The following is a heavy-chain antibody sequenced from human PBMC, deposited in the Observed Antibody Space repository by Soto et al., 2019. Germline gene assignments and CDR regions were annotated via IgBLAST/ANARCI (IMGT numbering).Heavy chain of an antibody. CDR2: ITSDGSST. CDR1: GFTFSNYW. Sequence: QLVESGGGLVQPGGSLRLSCAASGFTFSNYWMHWVRQAPGKEPVWVARITSDGSSTAYADSVKGRFTISRDNAKNTLDPQMHSLRTEETAVYYCARRGSSSSFDSWGQGTLVTVSS. D-gene: IGHD6-6*01. CDR3: ARRGSSSSFDS. J-gene: IGHJ4*02. V-gene: IGHV3-74*03.